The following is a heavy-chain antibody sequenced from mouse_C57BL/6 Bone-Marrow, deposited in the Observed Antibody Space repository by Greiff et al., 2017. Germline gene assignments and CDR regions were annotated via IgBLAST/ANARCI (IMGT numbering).Heavy chain of an antibody. Sequence: VQLQQSGAELVRPGTSVKVSCKASGYAFTNYLIEWVKQRPGQGLEWIGVINPGSGGTNYNEKFKGKATLTADKSSSTAYMQRSSLTSEDSAVYFCAHSYYDYDAWFAYWGQGTLVTVSA. CDR1: GYAFTNYL. J-gene: IGHJ3*01. V-gene: IGHV1-54*01. CDR2: INPGSGGT. D-gene: IGHD2-4*01. CDR3: AHSYYDYDAWFAY.